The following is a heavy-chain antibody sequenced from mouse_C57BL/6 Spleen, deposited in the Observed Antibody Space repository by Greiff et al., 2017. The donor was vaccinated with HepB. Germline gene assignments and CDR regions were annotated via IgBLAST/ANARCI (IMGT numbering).Heavy chain of an antibody. V-gene: IGHV1-52*01. CDR2: IDPSDSET. CDR3: AREGGGYYYGSTGWYFDV. Sequence: VQLQQPGAELVRPGSSVKLSCKASGYTFTSYWMHWVKQRPIQGLEWIGNIDPSDSETHYNQKFKDKATLTVDKSSSTAYMQLSSLTSEDSAVYYCAREGGGYYYGSTGWYFDVWGTGTTVTVSS. CDR1: GYTFTSYW. D-gene: IGHD1-1*01. J-gene: IGHJ1*03.